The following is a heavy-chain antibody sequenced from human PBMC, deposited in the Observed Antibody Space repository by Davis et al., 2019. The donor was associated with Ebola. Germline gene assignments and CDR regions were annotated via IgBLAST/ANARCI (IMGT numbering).Heavy chain of an antibody. J-gene: IGHJ4*02. CDR1: GFTFSSYS. D-gene: IGHD7-27*01. V-gene: IGHV3-21*01. CDR2: ISSSSSYI. Sequence: GESLKISCAASGFTFSSYSMNWVRQAPGKGLEWVSSISSSSSYIYYADSVKGRFTISRDNVKNSLYLQMNSLRAEDTAVYYCARNGADWGWGYWGQGTLVTVSS. CDR3: ARNGADWGWGY.